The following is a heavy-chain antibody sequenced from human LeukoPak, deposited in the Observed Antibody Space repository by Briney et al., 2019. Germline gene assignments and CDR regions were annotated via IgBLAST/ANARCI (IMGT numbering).Heavy chain of an antibody. V-gene: IGHV1-8*01. CDR2: MNPNSGNT. Sequence: ASVKVSCKASGYTFTSYDINWVRQATGQGLEWMGWMNPNSGNTGYAQKFQGRVTMTTDTSTGTAYMDLRNLRFDDTAVYFCARSGRGTYYYFDLWGQGTLVTVSS. CDR3: ARSGRGTYYYFDL. J-gene: IGHJ4*02. D-gene: IGHD1-26*01. CDR1: GYTFTSYD.